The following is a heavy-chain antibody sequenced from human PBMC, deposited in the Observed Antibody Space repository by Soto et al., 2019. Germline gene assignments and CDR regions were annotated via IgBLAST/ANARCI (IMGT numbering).Heavy chain of an antibody. CDR1: RVAFSKFI. Sequence: ASVKVSCKASRVAFSKFIVTWVRQAPGVGLMWLGGMNPESGDSQYGETFQGRVTMTRDTSSATVHMEVSGLRPDDTGRYYCVAERGPALVYPDFGGQGAQVPVS. D-gene: IGHD6-19*01. V-gene: IGHV1-2*02. CDR3: VAERGPALVYPDF. J-gene: IGHJ1*01. CDR2: MNPESGDS.